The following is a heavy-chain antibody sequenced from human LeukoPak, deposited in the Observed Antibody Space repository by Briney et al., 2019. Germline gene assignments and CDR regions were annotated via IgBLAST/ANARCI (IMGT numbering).Heavy chain of an antibody. V-gene: IGHV3-48*01. CDR1: GLSFSDYS. D-gene: IGHD6-6*01. CDR2: ISSSSATI. J-gene: IGHJ6*03. Sequence: GGSLRLSCAASGLSFSDYSMNWVRQAPGKGLESISYISSSSATIFYADSVKGRFTISRDNDKNSLYLQMNSLRPEDTAVYFCARDRHVPGLYYYYMDVWGKGTTVTVSS. CDR3: ARDRHVPGLYYYYMDV.